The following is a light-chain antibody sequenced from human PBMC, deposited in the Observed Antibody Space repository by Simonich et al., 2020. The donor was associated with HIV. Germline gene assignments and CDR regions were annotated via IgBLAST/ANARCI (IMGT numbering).Light chain of an antibody. CDR1: SSNIGRNY. CDR2: ANT. Sequence: QSVVTQPPSASGTPGQRVTISCSGTSSNIGRNYVYWYQQLPGTAPKLLIYANTNRPSGVPDRFSGSKSGTSASLAITGLQAEDEADYYCQSYDSSLSGVLFGGGTKLTIL. J-gene: IGLJ2*01. CDR3: QSYDSSLSGVL. V-gene: IGLV1-40*01.